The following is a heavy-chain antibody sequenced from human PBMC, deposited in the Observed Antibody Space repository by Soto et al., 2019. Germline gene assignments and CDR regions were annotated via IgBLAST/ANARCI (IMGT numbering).Heavy chain of an antibody. D-gene: IGHD6-19*01. CDR1: GFTFDDYT. V-gene: IGHV3-43*01. Sequence: GGSLRLSCAASGFTFDDYTMHWVRQAPGKGLEWVSLISWDGGSTYYADSVKGRFTISRDNSKNPLYLQMNSLRTEDTALYYCAKDMMYSSGLYYYYGMDVWGQGTTVTVSS. CDR3: AKDMMYSSGLYYYYGMDV. J-gene: IGHJ6*02. CDR2: ISWDGGST.